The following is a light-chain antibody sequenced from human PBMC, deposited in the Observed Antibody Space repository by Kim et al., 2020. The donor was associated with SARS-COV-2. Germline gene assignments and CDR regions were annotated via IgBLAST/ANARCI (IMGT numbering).Light chain of an antibody. J-gene: IGKJ1*01. V-gene: IGKV3-20*01. Sequence: IVLTQSPGTLSLSPGERATLSCRASQSVSSSYLAWYQQKPGQAPRLLIYGASSRATDIPDRFSGSGSGTDFTLTISRLEPEDFAVYYCQQYGSSPQTFGQGTKVDIK. CDR3: QQYGSSPQT. CDR1: QSVSSSY. CDR2: GAS.